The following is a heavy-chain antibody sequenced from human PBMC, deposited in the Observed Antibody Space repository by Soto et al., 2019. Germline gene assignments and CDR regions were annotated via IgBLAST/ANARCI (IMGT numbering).Heavy chain of an antibody. Sequence: SETLSLTCAVSGYSISSGYYWGWIRQPPGRGLEWIGSIFQSGSTYYNPSLKSRVTISMNTSRNQFSLKLNSVTAADTAVYYGARDGGIVGGTNAFDIWGQGTMVTVSS. CDR2: IFQSGST. CDR1: GYSISSGYY. J-gene: IGHJ3*02. D-gene: IGHD1-26*01. V-gene: IGHV4-38-2*01. CDR3: ARDGGIVGGTNAFDI.